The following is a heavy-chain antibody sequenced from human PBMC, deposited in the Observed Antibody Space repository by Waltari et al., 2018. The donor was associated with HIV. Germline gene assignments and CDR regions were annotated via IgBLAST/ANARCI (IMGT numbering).Heavy chain of an antibody. J-gene: IGHJ4*02. Sequence: QVQLVESGGGVVQPGRSLRLSCAASGFTFSSYAMHWVRQAPGKGLEWVAVISYDGSNKYYPDSMKGRFTISRDNSKNTLYLQMNSLRAEDTAVYYCARGSSGWYYFDYWGQGTLVTVSS. V-gene: IGHV3-30*04. CDR1: GFTFSSYA. D-gene: IGHD6-19*01. CDR2: ISYDGSNK. CDR3: ARGSSGWYYFDY.